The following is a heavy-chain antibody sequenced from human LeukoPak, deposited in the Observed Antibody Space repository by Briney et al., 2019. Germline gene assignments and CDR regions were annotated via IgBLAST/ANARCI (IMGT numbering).Heavy chain of an antibody. CDR1: GFTLSTYW. J-gene: IGHJ6*03. Sequence: PGGSLRLSCAASGFTLSTYWMHWVSQAAGKGLVWVSTINPEASTPSYADSVKGRFTISRDNAKNTLYLQMDSLRVEDTAVYYCVRGPSYGSSWYYYMDVWGEGTTVTVSS. V-gene: IGHV3-74*01. CDR2: INPEASTP. CDR3: VRGPSYGSSWYYYMDV. D-gene: IGHD6-13*01.